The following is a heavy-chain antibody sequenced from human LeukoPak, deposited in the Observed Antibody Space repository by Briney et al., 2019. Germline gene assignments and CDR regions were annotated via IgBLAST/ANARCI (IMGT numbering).Heavy chain of an antibody. CDR2: IRYDGSNK. CDR3: AKVGCSSTAPCYYYYMDV. D-gene: IGHD2-2*01. V-gene: IGHV3-30*02. CDR1: GSTFSSYG. J-gene: IGHJ6*03. Sequence: GGSLRLSCAASGSTFSSYGMHWVRQAPGKGLEWVAFIRYDGSNKYYADSVKGRFTISRDNSKNTLYLQMNSLRAEDTAVYYCAKVGCSSTAPCYYYYMDVWGKGTTVTISS.